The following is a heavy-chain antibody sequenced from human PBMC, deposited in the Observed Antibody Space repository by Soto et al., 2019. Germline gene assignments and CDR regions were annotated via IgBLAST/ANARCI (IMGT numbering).Heavy chain of an antibody. V-gene: IGHV3-13*05. CDR3: ARVTFYYDDSGYNWYFDL. D-gene: IGHD3-22*01. Sequence: PGGSLRRSCAASGFTFSNYDMHWVRQPTGKGLEWVSSIGRGGDPYYPGSVKGRFTISRENARNSLYLQMNSLRPGYTALYSCARVTFYYDDSGYNWYFDLWGRGTPVTVSS. CDR1: GFTFSNYD. J-gene: IGHJ2*01. CDR2: IGRGGDP.